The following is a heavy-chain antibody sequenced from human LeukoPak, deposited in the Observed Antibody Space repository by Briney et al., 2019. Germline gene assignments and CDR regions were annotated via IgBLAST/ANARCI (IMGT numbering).Heavy chain of an antibody. CDR1: GGTFSSYA. CDR2: IIPIFGTA. CDR3: AREPLGITGTPYYFDY. V-gene: IGHV1-69*01. Sequence: SVKVSCKASGGTFSSYAISWVRQAPGQGLEWMGGIIPIFGTANYAQKFQGGVTITADESTSTAYMELSSLRSEDTAVYYCAREPLGITGTPYYFDYWGQGTLVTVSS. J-gene: IGHJ4*02. D-gene: IGHD1-20*01.